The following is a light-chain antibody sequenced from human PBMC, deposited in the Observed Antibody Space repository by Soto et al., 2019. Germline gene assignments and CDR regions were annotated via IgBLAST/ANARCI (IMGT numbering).Light chain of an antibody. CDR1: QSVGSN. Sequence: EIVMTQSPATLSVSPGERATLSCRASQSVGSNLAWYQQKPGQAHRLLIYGASTRATGIPARFSGNGAGTELTLTIRSLQSEGFAVGYCQQYDHWPLTFGGGTKVAIK. CDR3: QQYDHWPLT. V-gene: IGKV3-15*01. J-gene: IGKJ4*01. CDR2: GAS.